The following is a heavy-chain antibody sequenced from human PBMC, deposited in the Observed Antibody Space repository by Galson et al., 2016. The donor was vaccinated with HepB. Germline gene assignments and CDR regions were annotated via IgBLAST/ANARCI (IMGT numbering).Heavy chain of an antibody. D-gene: IGHD4-17*01. J-gene: IGHJ6*02. Sequence: SLRLSCAASGFTFSGSALHWVRQASGKGLEWVGRIRSKANRYATAYAALVKGRFTISRDDSKKTAALQMYSLRTEDTAIYYCAINIVTTVYSYYGLDVLGRGTTVTVSS. CDR2: IRSKANRYAT. CDR3: AINIVTTVYSYYGLDV. V-gene: IGHV3-73*01. CDR1: GFTFSGSA.